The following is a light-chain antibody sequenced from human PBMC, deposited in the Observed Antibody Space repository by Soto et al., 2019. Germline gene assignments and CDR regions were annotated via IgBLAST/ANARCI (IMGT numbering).Light chain of an antibody. CDR2: AAS. CDR3: QQLNSYPRT. CDR1: QDINSY. Sequence: DIPLTQSPPFLSASVGDRVTIACRASQDINSYLAWYQQNPGKAPKLLIYAASTLFSGVPSRFSGSGSGTEFTLTISSLQPEDFATYYCQQLNSYPRTFGQGTKVEMK. J-gene: IGKJ1*01. V-gene: IGKV1-9*01.